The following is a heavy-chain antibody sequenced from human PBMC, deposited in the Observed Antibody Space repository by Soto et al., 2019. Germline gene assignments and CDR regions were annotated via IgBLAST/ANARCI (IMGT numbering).Heavy chain of an antibody. CDR3: ARSSGGDFFYYGMDV. Sequence: QVQLQESGPGLVKPSETLSLTCSISGASITSYYWSWVRQSAGEGLQWIGRVYARGATNYNPSLKSRVTISGDTSKNQFSLKLTSVTAADTAVYYCARSSGGDFFYYGMDVWGHGTTVTVSS. D-gene: IGHD6-6*01. CDR1: GASITSYY. J-gene: IGHJ6*02. CDR2: VYARGAT. V-gene: IGHV4-4*07.